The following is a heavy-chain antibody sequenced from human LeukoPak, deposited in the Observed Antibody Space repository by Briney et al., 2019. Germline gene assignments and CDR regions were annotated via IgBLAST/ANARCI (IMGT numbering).Heavy chain of an antibody. CDR1: GFTFSSYA. CDR2: ISSNGGST. D-gene: IGHD1-7*01. Sequence: TGGSLRLSCAASGFTFSSYAMHWVRQAPGKGLEYVSAISSNGGSTYYANSVKGRFTISRDNSKNTLYLQMGSLRAEDMAVYYCARATVELRAFDIWGQGTMVTVSS. CDR3: ARATVELRAFDI. V-gene: IGHV3-64*01. J-gene: IGHJ3*02.